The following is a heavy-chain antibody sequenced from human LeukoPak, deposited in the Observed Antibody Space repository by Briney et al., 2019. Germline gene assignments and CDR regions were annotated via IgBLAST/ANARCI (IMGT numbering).Heavy chain of an antibody. CDR2: ISSSGSTI. CDR1: GFTFSSYE. Sequence: GGSLRLSCAASGFTFSSYEMNWVRQAPGKGLEWVSYISSSGSTIYYADSVKGRFTISRDNAKNSLYLQMNSLRAEDTAVYYCARDLGFGELLSDYYYYYGMDVWGKETTVTVSS. CDR3: ARDLGFGELLSDYYYYYGMDV. J-gene: IGHJ6*04. V-gene: IGHV3-48*03. D-gene: IGHD3-10*01.